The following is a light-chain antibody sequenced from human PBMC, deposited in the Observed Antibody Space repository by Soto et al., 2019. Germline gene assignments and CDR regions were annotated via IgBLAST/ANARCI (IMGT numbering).Light chain of an antibody. CDR2: HAS. V-gene: IGKV3-11*01. CDR1: ESVDIY. J-gene: IGKJ4*01. CDR3: QQRRNWPPLT. Sequence: ETVLTQSPATLSLSPGETATLSCRASESVDIYLAWNQQKPGQAPRLLIYHASNRATGIPAKFSGSGSGTDFTLTISSLEPEDSAVYYCQQRRNWPPLTFGGGTRVEI.